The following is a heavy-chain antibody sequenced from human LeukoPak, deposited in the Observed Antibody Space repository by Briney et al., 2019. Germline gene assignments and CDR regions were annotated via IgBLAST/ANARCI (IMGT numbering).Heavy chain of an antibody. V-gene: IGHV3-21*04. CDR3: AKPLTKPEGTGGVVIPPYFDY. Sequence: PGGSLRLSCAASGFTFSSYSMNWVRKAPGKGLEWVSSISSSSSYIYYADSVKGRFTISRDNSKNTLYLQMNSLRAEDTAVYYCAKPLTKPEGTGGVVIPPYFDYWGQGTLVTVSS. D-gene: IGHD3-3*01. J-gene: IGHJ4*02. CDR1: GFTFSSYS. CDR2: ISSSSSYI.